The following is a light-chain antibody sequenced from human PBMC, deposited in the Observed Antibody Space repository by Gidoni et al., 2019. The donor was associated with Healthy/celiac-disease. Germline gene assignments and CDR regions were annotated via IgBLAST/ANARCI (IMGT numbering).Light chain of an antibody. CDR2: AAS. V-gene: IGKV1-39*01. CDR1: QSISSY. CDR3: QQSYSTLMYT. J-gene: IGKJ2*01. Sequence: DIQMTQSPSSLSASVGERVTITCRASQSISSYLNWYQQKPGKAPKLLIYAASSLQSGVPSRFSGSGSVTDFTLTISSLQPEDFATYYCQQSYSTLMYTFGQXTKLEIK.